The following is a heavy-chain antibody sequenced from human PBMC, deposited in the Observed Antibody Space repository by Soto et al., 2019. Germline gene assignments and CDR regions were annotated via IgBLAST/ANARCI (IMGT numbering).Heavy chain of an antibody. J-gene: IGHJ6*02. Sequence: PSETLSLTCTVSGDSISSGGYYWTWIRQHPGKGLEWIGYVYYSGSTDYNPSLKSRITISLDTSKNQFSLKLSSVTAADTAVYYCASIAARLHHYYDGMDVWGQGTTVTVSS. CDR2: VYYSGST. CDR3: ASIAARLHHYYDGMDV. D-gene: IGHD6-6*01. V-gene: IGHV4-31*03. CDR1: GDSISSGGYY.